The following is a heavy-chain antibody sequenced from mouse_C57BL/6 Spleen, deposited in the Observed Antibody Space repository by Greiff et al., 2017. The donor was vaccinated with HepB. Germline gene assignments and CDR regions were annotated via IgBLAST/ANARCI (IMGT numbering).Heavy chain of an antibody. Sequence: EVQLQQSGPVLVKPGPSVKISCKASGFTFTDYYMHWVKQSHGKSLEWIGLVYPYNGGTSYNQKFKGKATLTVDTSSSTAYMELNSLTYEDSAVYYCTRSPDKGSSQGYFDVWGTGTTVTVSS. J-gene: IGHJ1*03. V-gene: IGHV1-36*01. CDR3: TRSPDKGSSQGYFDV. D-gene: IGHD1-1*01. CDR2: VYPYNGGT. CDR1: GFTFTDYY.